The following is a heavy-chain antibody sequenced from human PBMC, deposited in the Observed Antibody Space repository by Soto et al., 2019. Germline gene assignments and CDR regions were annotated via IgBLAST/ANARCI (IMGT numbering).Heavy chain of an antibody. Sequence: GSLRLSCAASGFTFSGFWMSWARQAPGKGLEWVANISHRGSAIYYADSVKGRFTISRDNAKNSLYLQMNSLRDEDTAVYYCARGRGYSYGYSDYWGQGALVTVSS. D-gene: IGHD5-18*01. CDR3: ARGRGYSYGYSDY. CDR1: GFTFSGFW. CDR2: ISHRGSAI. V-gene: IGHV3-7*01. J-gene: IGHJ4*02.